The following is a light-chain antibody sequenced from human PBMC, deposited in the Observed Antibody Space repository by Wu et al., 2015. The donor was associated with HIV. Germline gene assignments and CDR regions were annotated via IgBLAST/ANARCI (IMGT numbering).Light chain of an antibody. V-gene: IGKV1-5*03. CDR3: QQYNSYSVT. CDR1: QRISSW. J-gene: IGKJ4*01. CDR2: KAS. Sequence: DIQMTQSPSTLSASVGDRVTITCRASQRISSWLAWYQQKPGKAPKLLIYKASSLKSGVPLRFSGSGSGTEFTLTISSLQPDDFATYYCQQYNSYSVTFGGGTKVEIK.